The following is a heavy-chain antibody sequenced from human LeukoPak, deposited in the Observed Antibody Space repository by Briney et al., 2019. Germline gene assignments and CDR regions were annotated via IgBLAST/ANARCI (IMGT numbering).Heavy chain of an antibody. CDR3: ARGDSSGTFDY. D-gene: IGHD3-22*01. J-gene: IGHJ4*02. Sequence: GGSLRLSCAASGFTVSSYDMHWVRQATGKGLEWVSAIGTAGDTYYPGSVKGRFTISRENAKNSLYLQMNSLRAGDTAVYYCARGDSSGTFDYWGQGTLVTVSS. V-gene: IGHV3-13*01. CDR1: GFTVSSYD. CDR2: IGTAGDT.